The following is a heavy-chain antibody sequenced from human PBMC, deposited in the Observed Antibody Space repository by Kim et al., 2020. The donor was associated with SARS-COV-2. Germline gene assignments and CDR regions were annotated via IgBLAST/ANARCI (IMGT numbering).Heavy chain of an antibody. Sequence: SETLSLTCTVSGGSISSSSYYWGWIRQPPGKGLEWIGTIYYSRSAYYNPSLKSRVTISVDTSKNQFSLRLSAVTAADTAVYYCARASYSYGYRGFDSWG. CDR2: IYYSRSA. V-gene: IGHV4-39*07. CDR1: GGSISSSSYY. CDR3: ARASYSYGYRGFDS. J-gene: IGHJ4*01. D-gene: IGHD5-18*01.